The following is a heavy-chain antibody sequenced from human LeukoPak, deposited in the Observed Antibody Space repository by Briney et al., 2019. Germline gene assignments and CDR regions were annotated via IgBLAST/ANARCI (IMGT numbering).Heavy chain of an antibody. D-gene: IGHD6-13*01. CDR2: INHSGST. CDR1: GGSFSGYY. V-gene: IGHV4-34*01. CDR3: ARGDLIAAAMINWFDP. Sequence: PSETLSLTCAVYGGSFSGYYWSWIRQPPGKGLEWIGEINHSGSTNYNPSLKSRVTISVDTSKNQFSLKLSSVTAADTAVYYCARGDLIAAAMINWFDPWGQGTLVTVSS. J-gene: IGHJ5*02.